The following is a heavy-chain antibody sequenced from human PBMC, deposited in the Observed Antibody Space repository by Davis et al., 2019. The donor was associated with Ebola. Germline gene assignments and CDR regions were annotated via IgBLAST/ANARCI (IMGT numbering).Heavy chain of an antibody. CDR3: AHTPEGLLWFRAEYYFDY. Sequence: SGPTLVKPTQTLTLTCTFSGFSLSTSGVGVGWIRQPPGKALEWLALIYWDDDKRYSPSLKSRLTITKDTSKNQVVLTMTNMDPVDTVTYYCAHTPEGLLWFRAEYYFDYWGQGTLVTVSS. D-gene: IGHD3-10*01. CDR1: GFSLSTSGVG. V-gene: IGHV2-5*02. CDR2: IYWDDDK. J-gene: IGHJ4*02.